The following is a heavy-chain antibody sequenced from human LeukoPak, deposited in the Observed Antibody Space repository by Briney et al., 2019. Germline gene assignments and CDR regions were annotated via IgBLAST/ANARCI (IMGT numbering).Heavy chain of an antibody. V-gene: IGHV4-39*01. Sequence: PSETLSLTCTVSSGSISSSSYYWGWIRQPPGKGLEWIGSIYYSGSTYYNPSLKSRVTIFVDTSKNQFSLKLSSVTAADTAVYYCAIQKMDGPDHWGQGTLVTVSS. J-gene: IGHJ5*02. CDR2: IYYSGST. D-gene: IGHD2-8*01. CDR1: SGSISSSSYY. CDR3: AIQKMDGPDH.